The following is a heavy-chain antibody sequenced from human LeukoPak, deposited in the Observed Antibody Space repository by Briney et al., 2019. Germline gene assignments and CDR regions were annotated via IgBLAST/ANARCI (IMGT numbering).Heavy chain of an antibody. CDR1: GFSLSTSGVG. Sequence: SDPTLVNPTQTLTLTCTFSGFSLSTSGVGVGWIRQPPGKALEWLALIYWNDDKRYSPSLKSRLTITKDTSKNQVVLTMTNMDPVDTATYYCAHRGEAAGMGNWFDPWGQGTLVTVSS. CDR3: AHRGEAAGMGNWFDP. CDR2: IYWNDDK. V-gene: IGHV2-5*01. J-gene: IGHJ5*02. D-gene: IGHD6-13*01.